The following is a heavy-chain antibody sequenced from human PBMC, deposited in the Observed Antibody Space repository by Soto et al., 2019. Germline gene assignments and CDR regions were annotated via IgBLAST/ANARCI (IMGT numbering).Heavy chain of an antibody. D-gene: IGHD3-10*01. CDR1: GYTFTSYA. V-gene: IGHV1-3*01. CDR2: INAGNGNT. Sequence: GASVKASCKASGYTFTSYAMHWVRQAPGQRLEWMGWINAGNGNTKYSQKFQGRVTITRDTSASTAYMELSSLRSEDTAVYYCAYSMVRGVIAGNPWFVPWGQGTLVTVSS. J-gene: IGHJ5*02. CDR3: AYSMVRGVIAGNPWFVP.